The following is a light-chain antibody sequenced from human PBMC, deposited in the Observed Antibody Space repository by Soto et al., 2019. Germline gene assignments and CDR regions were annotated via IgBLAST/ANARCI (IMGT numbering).Light chain of an antibody. V-gene: IGLV8-61*01. CDR2: STN. Sequence: QTVVTQEPSFSVSPGGTVTLTCGLSSGSVSTSYYPSRYQQTPGQAPRTLIYSTNTRSSGVPDRFSGSILGNKAALTSTGAQADDESDYYCGLYMGSGISVVGGGTQLTVL. J-gene: IGLJ2*01. CDR1: SGSVSTSYY. CDR3: GLYMGSGISV.